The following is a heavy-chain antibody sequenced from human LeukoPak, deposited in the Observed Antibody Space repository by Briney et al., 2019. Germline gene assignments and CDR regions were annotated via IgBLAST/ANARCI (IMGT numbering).Heavy chain of an antibody. CDR1: GASLNRHY. Sequence: SATLSSPCAVYGASLNRHYWSWIRPPPGRGGEWRGGGDNTGGTKYNPSLKGRVTISADTSNNQSSLKLTTVTAADTAVYYCAGDSIPYDMDVWGQGTTVTVSS. CDR3: AGDSIPYDMDV. D-gene: IGHD2-15*01. J-gene: IGHJ6*02. CDR2: GDNTGGT. V-gene: IGHV4-34*01.